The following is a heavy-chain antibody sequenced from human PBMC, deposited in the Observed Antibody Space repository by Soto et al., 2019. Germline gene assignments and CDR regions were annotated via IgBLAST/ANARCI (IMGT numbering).Heavy chain of an antibody. D-gene: IGHD5-12*01. CDR2: INHSGSA. Sequence: SETLSLTCAVYGGSISGYYWSWIRQPPGKGLEWIGEINHSGSANYNPSLKSRVTISVDTSKSQFSLKLNSVTAADTAVYYCARGPTISGFPTYYYYYYMDVWSKGTTVTVSS. CDR3: ARGPTISGFPTYYYYYYMDV. J-gene: IGHJ6*03. V-gene: IGHV4-34*01. CDR1: GGSISGYY.